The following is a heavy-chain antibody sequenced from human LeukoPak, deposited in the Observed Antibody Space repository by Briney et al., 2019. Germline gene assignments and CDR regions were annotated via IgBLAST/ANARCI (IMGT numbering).Heavy chain of an antibody. CDR1: GGSISSYY. CDR3: ASDYGENAFDI. J-gene: IGHJ3*02. CDR2: IYYSGST. V-gene: IGHV4-59*01. D-gene: IGHD4-17*01. Sequence: SETLSLTCTVSGGSISSYYWSWIRQPPGKGPEWIGYIYYSGSTNYNPSLKSRVTISVDTSKNQFSLKLSSVTAADTAVYYCASDYGENAFDIWGQGTMVTVSS.